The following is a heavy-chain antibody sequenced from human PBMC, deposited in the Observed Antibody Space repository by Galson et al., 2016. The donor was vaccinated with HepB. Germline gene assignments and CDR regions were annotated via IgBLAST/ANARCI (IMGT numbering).Heavy chain of an antibody. J-gene: IGHJ6*02. D-gene: IGHD1-1*01. Sequence: CAISGDSVSSNSAAWSWIRQSPSRGFEWLGGTYYNSEWHNDYAPSVKSRISINPDTSKNQFSLQLNSVTPEDTAVYYCARGWVQNGMDVWGRGTAVTVSS. CDR3: ARGWVQNGMDV. V-gene: IGHV6-1*01. CDR2: TYYNSEWHN. CDR1: GDSVSSNSAA.